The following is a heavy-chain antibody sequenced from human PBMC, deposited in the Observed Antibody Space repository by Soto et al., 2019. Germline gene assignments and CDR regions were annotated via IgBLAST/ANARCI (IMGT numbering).Heavy chain of an antibody. D-gene: IGHD6-19*01. CDR1: GYTFTSYY. Sequence: ASVKVSCKASGYTFTSYYMHWVRQAPGQGLEWMGIINPSGGSTSYAQKFQGRVTMTRDTSTSTVFMELSSLRSEDTAVYYCARVSKEDNSGPDYWGQGTLVTAPQ. V-gene: IGHV1-46*03. CDR3: ARVSKEDNSGPDY. CDR2: INPSGGST. J-gene: IGHJ4*02.